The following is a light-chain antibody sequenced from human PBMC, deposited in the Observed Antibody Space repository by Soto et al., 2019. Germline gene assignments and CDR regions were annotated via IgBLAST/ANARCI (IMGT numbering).Light chain of an antibody. CDR1: MSNIGGNS. J-gene: IGLJ1*01. CDR3: GSWDSSLSAYV. CDR2: DDD. Sequence: QCLLTQPPAVSAAPGRKPNISCSASMSNIGGNSVSWYQQLPGPAPKLLIYDDDKRPSGIPDRFSGSKSGTSATLGITGFQTGDEADYYCGSWDSSLSAYVFATGTKVTVL. V-gene: IGLV1-51*01.